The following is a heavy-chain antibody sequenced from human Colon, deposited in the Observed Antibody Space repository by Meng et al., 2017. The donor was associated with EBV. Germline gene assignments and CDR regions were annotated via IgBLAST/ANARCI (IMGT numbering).Heavy chain of an antibody. Sequence: QVQLQESGPGLVMPSQTLSLTCNVSGGSMSSGGYYWSWIRQHPGKGLEWIGYIYYSGSTYYNPSLKSRVTISIDTSKNQFSLKLSSVTAADTAVYYCARGPSRWLQFSFDYWGQGTLVTVSS. CDR3: ARGPSRWLQFSFDY. J-gene: IGHJ4*02. D-gene: IGHD5-24*01. CDR1: GGSMSSGGYY. CDR2: IYYSGST. V-gene: IGHV4-31*03.